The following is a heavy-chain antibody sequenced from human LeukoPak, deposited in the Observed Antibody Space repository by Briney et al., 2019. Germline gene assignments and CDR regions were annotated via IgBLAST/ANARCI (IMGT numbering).Heavy chain of an antibody. CDR1: GGTFSSYA. CDR3: ASTRFESRGQERSYFYYMDV. J-gene: IGHJ6*03. D-gene: IGHD3-10*01. V-gene: IGHV1-69*06. CDR2: IIPIFGTA. Sequence: ASVKVSCKASGGTFSSYAISWVRQAPGQGLEWMGGIIPIFGTANYAQKFQGRVTITADKSTSTAYMELSSLRSEDTAVYYCASTRFESRGQERSYFYYMDVWGKGTTVTVSS.